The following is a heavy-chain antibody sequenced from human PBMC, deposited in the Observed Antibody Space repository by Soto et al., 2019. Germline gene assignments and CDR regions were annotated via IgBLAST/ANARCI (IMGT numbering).Heavy chain of an antibody. Sequence: PXXTLSLPFTVSGGSISSGDYYWSSIRQPPGKGLEWVSVIYSGGSTYYADSVKGRFTISRDNSKNTLYLQMNTLRAEDTAVYYCARDRGDYYGMDVWGQGTTVTAP. J-gene: IGHJ6*02. CDR3: ARDRGDYYGMDV. CDR1: GGSISSGDYY. V-gene: IGHV3-66*01. CDR2: IYSGGST.